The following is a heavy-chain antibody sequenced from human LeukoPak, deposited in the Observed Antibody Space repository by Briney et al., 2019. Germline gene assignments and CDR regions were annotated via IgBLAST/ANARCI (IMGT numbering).Heavy chain of an antibody. V-gene: IGHV1-69*13. D-gene: IGHD6-19*01. CDR3: ASASSGWYAAGKRFDY. J-gene: IGHJ4*02. CDR1: GGTFSSYA. Sequence: SVKVSCKASGGTFSSYAISWVRQAPGQGLEWMGGIIPIFGTANYAQKFQGRVTITADESTSTAYMELSSLRSEDTAVYYCASASSGWYAAGKRFDYWGQGTLVTVSS. CDR2: IIPIFGTA.